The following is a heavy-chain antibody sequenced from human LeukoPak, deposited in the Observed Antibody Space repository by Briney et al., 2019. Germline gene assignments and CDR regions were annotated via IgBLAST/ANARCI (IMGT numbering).Heavy chain of an antibody. J-gene: IGHJ4*02. CDR2: IYYSGST. V-gene: IGHV4-39*01. D-gene: IGHD1-26*01. Sequence: SETLSLTCIVSGGSISSSRDYWAWIRQPPGKGLEWIANIYYSGSTYYSPSLKSRVIISVDTSKNQFSLKLSSVTAAETAVYFCARSPRLGRYGYGPWELPVSYFDYWGQGTLVTVSS. CDR1: GGSISSSRDY. CDR3: ARSPRLGRYGYGPWELPVSYFDY.